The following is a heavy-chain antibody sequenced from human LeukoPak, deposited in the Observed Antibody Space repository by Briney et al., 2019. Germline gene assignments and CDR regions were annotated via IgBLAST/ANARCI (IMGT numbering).Heavy chain of an antibody. D-gene: IGHD2-2*01. CDR2: IYYSGST. V-gene: IGHV4-59*12. J-gene: IGHJ5*02. CDR1: GGSISSYY. CDR3: ARRGGYCSSTSCPRWWFDP. Sequence: PSETLSLTCTVSGGSISSYYWSWIRQPPGKGLEWIGYIYYSGSTNYNPSLKSRVTISVDTSRNQFSLKLSSVTAADTAVYYCARRGGYCSSTSCPRWWFDPWGQGTLVTVSS.